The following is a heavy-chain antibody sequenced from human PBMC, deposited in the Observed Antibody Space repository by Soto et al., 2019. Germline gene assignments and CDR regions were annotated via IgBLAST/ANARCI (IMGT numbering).Heavy chain of an antibody. Sequence: SETLSLTCAVYGGSFSGYYWSWIRQPPGKGREWIGEINHSGSTNYNPSLKSRVTISVDTSKNQFSLKLSSVTAADTAVYYCARLSSGYCSSTSCYGYYYYYYMDVWGKGTAVT. D-gene: IGHD2-2*01. CDR2: INHSGST. CDR1: GGSFSGYY. J-gene: IGHJ6*03. V-gene: IGHV4-34*01. CDR3: ARLSSGYCSSTSCYGYYYYYYMDV.